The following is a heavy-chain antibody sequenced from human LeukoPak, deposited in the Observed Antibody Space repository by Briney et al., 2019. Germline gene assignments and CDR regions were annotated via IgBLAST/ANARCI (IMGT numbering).Heavy chain of an antibody. Sequence: GRSLRHSCAASGFTFSSYAMHWVRQAPGKGLEWVAVISYDGSNKYYADSVKGRFTISRDNSKNTLYLQMNSLRAEDTAVYYCARDYSSGWYLDYWGQGTLVTVSS. CDR2: ISYDGSNK. CDR3: ARDYSSGWYLDY. V-gene: IGHV3-30-3*01. D-gene: IGHD6-19*01. J-gene: IGHJ4*02. CDR1: GFTFSSYA.